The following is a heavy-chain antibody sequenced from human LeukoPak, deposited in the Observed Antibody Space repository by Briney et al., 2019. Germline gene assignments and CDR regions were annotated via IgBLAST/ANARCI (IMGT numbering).Heavy chain of an antibody. Sequence: SETLSLTCTVSGDSISSSYWSWIRQPPGKGLEWIGSIYYSGSTYYNPSLKSRVTISVDTSKNQFSLKLSSVTAADTAVYYCARASRWLQFHWYFDLWGRGTLVTVSS. CDR3: ARASRWLQFHWYFDL. V-gene: IGHV4-39*07. CDR2: IYYSGST. CDR1: GDSISSSY. J-gene: IGHJ2*01. D-gene: IGHD5-24*01.